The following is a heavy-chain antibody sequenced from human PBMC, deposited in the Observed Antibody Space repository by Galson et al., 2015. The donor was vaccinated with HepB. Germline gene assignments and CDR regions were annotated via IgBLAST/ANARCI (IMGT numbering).Heavy chain of an antibody. D-gene: IGHD4-23*01. CDR3: ARGLRAVVSGGHWFDP. CDR2: ISSSSSYT. Sequence: SLRLSCAASGFTFSDYYMSWIRQAPGKGLEWVSYISSSSSYTNYADSVKGRFTISRDNAKNSLYLRMNSLRAEDTAVYYCARGLRAVVSGGHWFDPWGQGTLVTVSS. J-gene: IGHJ5*02. V-gene: IGHV3-11*06. CDR1: GFTFSDYY.